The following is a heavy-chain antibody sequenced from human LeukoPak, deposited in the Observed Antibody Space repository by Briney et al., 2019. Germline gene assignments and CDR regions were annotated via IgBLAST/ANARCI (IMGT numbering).Heavy chain of an antibody. CDR3: VRSVGSDWGHFDF. D-gene: IGHD7-27*01. CDR2: ITWNSGTI. J-gene: IGHJ4*02. Sequence: GGSLRLSCATSGFTFDQYAMFWVRQAPGKGLEWVTGITWNSGTIAYADSVKGRFTISRDNAKSSLYLQMNSLRTEDTALYYCVRSVGSDWGHFDFRGQRTLVTVSP. V-gene: IGHV3-9*01. CDR1: GFTFDQYA.